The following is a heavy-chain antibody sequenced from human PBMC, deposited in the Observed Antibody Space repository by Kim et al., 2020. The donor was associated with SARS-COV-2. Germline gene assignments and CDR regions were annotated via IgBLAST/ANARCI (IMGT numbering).Heavy chain of an antibody. CDR3: AKGVYYDFWSGLGVDY. V-gene: IGHV3-23*01. D-gene: IGHD3-3*01. J-gene: IGHJ4*02. Sequence: VKGRFTISRDNSKNTLYLQMNSLRAEDTAVYYCAKGVYYDFWSGLGVDYWGQGTLVTVSS.